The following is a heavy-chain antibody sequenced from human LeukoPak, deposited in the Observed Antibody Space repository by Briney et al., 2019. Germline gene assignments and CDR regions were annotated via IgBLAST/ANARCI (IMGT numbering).Heavy chain of an antibody. CDR3: ARWGGSVLWSFDI. V-gene: IGHV4-59*01. D-gene: IGHD3-16*01. CDR2: VHHSGDA. Sequence: PSETLSLTCTVPFGSITSYHWNWIRQSPEKGLEWIGYVHHSGDAYYNPSLRSRITMSVDTSKGQFSLRLTSVTAADTAVYYCARWGGSVLWSFDIWGQGTLVTVSS. J-gene: IGHJ4*02. CDR1: FGSITSYH.